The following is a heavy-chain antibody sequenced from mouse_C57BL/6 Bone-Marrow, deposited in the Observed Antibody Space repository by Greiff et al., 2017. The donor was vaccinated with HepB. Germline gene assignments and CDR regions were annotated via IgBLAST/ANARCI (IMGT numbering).Heavy chain of an antibody. Sequence: DVKLMESGGGLVQPGGSLKLSCAASGFTFSDYYMYWVRQTPEKRLEWVAYISNGGGSTYYPDTVKGRFTISRDNAKNTLYLQMSRLKSEDTAMYYCARYYYGSPYAMDYWGQGTSVTVSS. J-gene: IGHJ4*01. CDR2: ISNGGGST. D-gene: IGHD1-1*01. V-gene: IGHV5-12*01. CDR3: ARYYYGSPYAMDY. CDR1: GFTFSDYY.